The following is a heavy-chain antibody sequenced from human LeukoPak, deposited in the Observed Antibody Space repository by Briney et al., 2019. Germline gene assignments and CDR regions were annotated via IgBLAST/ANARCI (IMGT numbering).Heavy chain of an antibody. D-gene: IGHD6-19*01. CDR2: IYYSGST. CDR1: GGSMSRYY. J-gene: IGHJ4*02. Sequence: KPSETLSLTCAVSGGSMSRYYWSWIRQPPGKGLEWIGNIYYSGSTNYNPSLKSRVTISVDTSKNQFSLKLSPVTAADTAVYYCARLHILGQWLGNFDYWGQGTLVTVSS. CDR3: ARLHILGQWLGNFDY. V-gene: IGHV4-59*08.